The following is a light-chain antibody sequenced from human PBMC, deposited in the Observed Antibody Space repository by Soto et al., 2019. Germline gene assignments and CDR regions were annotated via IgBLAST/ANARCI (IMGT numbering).Light chain of an antibody. Sequence: EIVMTQSPATLAVSPGERATLSCRASQSVSSNLAWYQQKPGQAPRLLIYGASTRATGIPARFSGSGSGTEFTLTISSLHSEHFAVYYCQQYNNWPHTFGQGTKLEI. CDR2: GAS. V-gene: IGKV3-15*01. CDR1: QSVSSN. J-gene: IGKJ2*01. CDR3: QQYNNWPHT.